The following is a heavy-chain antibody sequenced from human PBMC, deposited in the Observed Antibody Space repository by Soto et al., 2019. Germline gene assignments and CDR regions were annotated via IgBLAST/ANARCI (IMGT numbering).Heavy chain of an antibody. CDR3: ARVHVMVVAGSTFDY. D-gene: IGHD6-19*01. J-gene: IGHJ4*01. V-gene: IGHV4-38-2*02. CDR2: IYHGGTT. CDR1: GYSISSGSY. Sequence: SETLSLTCTVPGYSISSGSYWAWIRQPPGKGPEWIASIYHGGTTFYNPSLKSRITISVDTSNNQFSLKLTSVTAADTAVYYCARVHVMVVAGSTFDYWGHGTLVTVSS.